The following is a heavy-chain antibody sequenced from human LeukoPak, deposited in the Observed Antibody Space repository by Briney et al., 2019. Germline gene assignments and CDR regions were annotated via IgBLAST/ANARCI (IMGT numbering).Heavy chain of an antibody. CDR2: ISGSGGST. J-gene: IGHJ2*01. Sequence: GESLRLSCAASVCTFSSYSVSWVREAPWKGLEWVLAISGSGGSTYYADSVKGRFTISRDNSKNTLYLQMNSLRAEDTAVYYCAKGSYGDIYGYFDLWGRGTLVTVSS. D-gene: IGHD5-12*01. CDR3: AKGSYGDIYGYFDL. V-gene: IGHV3-23*01. CDR1: VCTFSSYS.